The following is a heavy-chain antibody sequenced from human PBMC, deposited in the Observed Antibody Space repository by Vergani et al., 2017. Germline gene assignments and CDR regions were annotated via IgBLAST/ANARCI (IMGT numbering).Heavy chain of an antibody. Sequence: QVQLQESGPGLVKPSETLSLTCTVSGGPISSSSYYWGWIRQPPGKGLEWIGEINHSGSTNYNPSLKSRVTISVDTSKNQFSLKLSSVTAADTAVYYCADSCIAARDSCFAFWGQGTLVTVSS. D-gene: IGHD6-6*01. CDR1: GGPISSSSYY. CDR3: ADSCIAARDSCFAF. J-gene: IGHJ4*02. CDR2: INHSGST. V-gene: IGHV4-39*07.